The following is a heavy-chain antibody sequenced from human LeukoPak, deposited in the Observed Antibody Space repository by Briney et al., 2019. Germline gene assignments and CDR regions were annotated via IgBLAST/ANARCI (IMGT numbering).Heavy chain of an antibody. CDR2: ISSSSYI. CDR1: GFTFSTYS. D-gene: IGHD3-22*01. J-gene: IGHJ5*02. V-gene: IGHV3-21*01. CDR3: ASSGGIVVPSSRNWFDP. Sequence: PGGSLRLSCAASGFTFSTYSMNWVRQFPGKGLEWVSSISSSSYIYYADSVKGRFTISRDNAKNSLYLQMNSLRAEDTAVYYCASSGGIVVPSSRNWFDPWGQGTLVTVSS.